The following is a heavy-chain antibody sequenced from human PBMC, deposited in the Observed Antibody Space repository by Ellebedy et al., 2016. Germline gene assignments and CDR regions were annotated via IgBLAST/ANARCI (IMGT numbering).Heavy chain of an antibody. CDR2: IKSKTDGGAA. Sequence: GGSLRLSCAASGFTFSNAWMNWVRQAPGKGLEWVGRIKSKTDGGAADYAAPVKGRLTISSDDSKNTLYLQVNSLKTEDTAVYFCTTVYRYNYDSVWGQGTLVTVSS. D-gene: IGHD5-18*01. CDR1: GFTFSNAW. J-gene: IGHJ4*02. CDR3: TTVYRYNYDSV. V-gene: IGHV3-15*01.